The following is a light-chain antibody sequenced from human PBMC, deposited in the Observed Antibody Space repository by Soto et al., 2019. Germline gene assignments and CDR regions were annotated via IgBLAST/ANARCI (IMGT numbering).Light chain of an antibody. Sequence: EIVMTQSPATLSVSPGEGATLSCRASQSISSNLAWYQQKPGQAPRLLIYGSSTRATEIPAGFSGSGSGTEFTLTISSLQSEDFAVYYCQQYNNWPLTFGGGTKVEIK. J-gene: IGKJ4*01. CDR1: QSISSN. CDR3: QQYNNWPLT. CDR2: GSS. V-gene: IGKV3-15*01.